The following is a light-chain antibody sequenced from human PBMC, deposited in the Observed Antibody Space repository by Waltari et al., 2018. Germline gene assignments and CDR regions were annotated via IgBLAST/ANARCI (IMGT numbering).Light chain of an antibody. V-gene: IGKV1-12*01. J-gene: IGKJ4*01. Sequence: DIQMTQSPSSVSASVGDRVTIICRASQGVRSWLAWYQQKPGKAPKLLIHCTSSQQSGVPSRFSGTGSGTDFTLTISSRQPEDFATYFCQQGNSFPLAFGGGTKVEL. CDR2: CTS. CDR3: QQGNSFPLA. CDR1: QGVRSW.